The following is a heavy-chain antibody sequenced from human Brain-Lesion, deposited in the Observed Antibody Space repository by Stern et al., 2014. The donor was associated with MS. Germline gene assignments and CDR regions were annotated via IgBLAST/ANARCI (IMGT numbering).Heavy chain of an antibody. CDR2: IFNSGST. D-gene: IGHD2-2*01. CDR3: ARGRVVPGFQYYATDV. J-gene: IGHJ6*02. Sequence: QLVQSGPGLVKPSQTLSLSCTVSGGSISSGGYYWSWIRQPAGKGLEWIGRIFNSGSTSSNPSPKSRVTISIDTSKNQFSMRLNSMTAADTAVYYCARGRVVPGFQYYATDVWGQGTTVIVSS. CDR1: GGSISSGGYY. V-gene: IGHV4-61*02.